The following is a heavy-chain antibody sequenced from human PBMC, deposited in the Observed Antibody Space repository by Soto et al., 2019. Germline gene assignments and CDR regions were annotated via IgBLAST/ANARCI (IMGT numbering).Heavy chain of an antibody. J-gene: IGHJ4*02. V-gene: IGHV4-31*03. Sequence: QLQLQESGPGLVKTSQTLSLTCSVSGDSIISGGYYWTWLRQYQGKGLEYIGYIYYSGSTYYNPSLESRVTISLDASKTQFSLRLSSVTAADTAVYYCSRGRGFWGRTDSCCQGTLVTVSS. CDR2: IYYSGST. D-gene: IGHD3-16*01. CDR3: SRGRGFWGRTDS. CDR1: GDSIISGGYY.